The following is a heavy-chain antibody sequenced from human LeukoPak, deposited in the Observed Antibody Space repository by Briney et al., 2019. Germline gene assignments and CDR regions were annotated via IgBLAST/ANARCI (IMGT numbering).Heavy chain of an antibody. J-gene: IGHJ6*03. CDR2: INHSGST. V-gene: IGHV4-34*01. D-gene: IGHD6-13*01. CDR3: AREAPYSSSWGYYYYYYMDV. CDR1: GGSFSGYY. Sequence: PSETLSLTCAVYGGSFSGYYWSWIRQPPGKGLGWIGEINHSGSTNYNPSLKSRVTISVDTSKNQFSLKLSSVTAADTAVYYCAREAPYSSSWGYYYYYYMDVWGKGTTVTVSS.